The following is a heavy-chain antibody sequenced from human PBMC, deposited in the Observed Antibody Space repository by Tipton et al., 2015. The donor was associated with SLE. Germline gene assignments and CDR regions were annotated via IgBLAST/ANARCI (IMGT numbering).Heavy chain of an antibody. J-gene: IGHJ4*02. V-gene: IGHV3-23*01. D-gene: IGHD3-3*01. CDR3: ARSPHYDFWSGYESFDD. Sequence: DAVKGRFTISRDNSKDTLYLEMNNLRAEDTAVYFCARSPHYDFWSGYESFDDWGQGTRVTVSS.